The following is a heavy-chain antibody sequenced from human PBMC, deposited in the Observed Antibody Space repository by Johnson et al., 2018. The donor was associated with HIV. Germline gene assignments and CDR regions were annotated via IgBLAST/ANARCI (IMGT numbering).Heavy chain of an antibody. CDR2: IRYDGSNK. J-gene: IGHJ3*02. Sequence: HWVRQAPGKGLQWVAFIRYDGSNKYYVDSVKGRFTISRDNAKNSLYLQMSSLRTEDTAVYYCAREGTVSYGGAFDIWGQGTMVTVSS. CDR3: AREGTVSYGGAFDI. D-gene: IGHD4-17*01. V-gene: IGHV3-30*02.